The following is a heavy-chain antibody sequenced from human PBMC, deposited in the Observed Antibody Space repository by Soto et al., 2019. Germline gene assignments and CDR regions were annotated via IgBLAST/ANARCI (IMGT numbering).Heavy chain of an antibody. CDR1: GFSLSTTGMG. CDR2: IYWDVEK. D-gene: IGHD6-13*01. Sequence: QITLKESGPTLVKPTQTLTLTCTVSGFSLSTTGMGVGWIRQPPGKALEWLALIYWDVEKRYSPSLTRRLTIATDTSKIQVVLTMTNMDPVDTATYYCAHRPWYAFEPWGQGILVTVSS. V-gene: IGHV2-5*02. J-gene: IGHJ5*02. CDR3: AHRPWYAFEP.